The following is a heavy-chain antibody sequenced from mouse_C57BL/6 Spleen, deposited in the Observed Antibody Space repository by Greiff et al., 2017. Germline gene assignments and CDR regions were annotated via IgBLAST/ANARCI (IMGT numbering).Heavy chain of an antibody. CDR3: ARDGLRYLFDY. D-gene: IGHD1-1*01. CDR1: GYTFTSYW. Sequence: VQLQQPGAELVRPGSSVKLSCKASGYTFTSYWMHWVKQRPIQGLEWIGNIDPSDGETPYNQKFKDKATLTVDKSSSTAYMQLSSLTSEDSAVYYCARDGLRYLFDYWGQGTTLTVSS. V-gene: IGHV1-52*01. CDR2: IDPSDGET. J-gene: IGHJ2*01.